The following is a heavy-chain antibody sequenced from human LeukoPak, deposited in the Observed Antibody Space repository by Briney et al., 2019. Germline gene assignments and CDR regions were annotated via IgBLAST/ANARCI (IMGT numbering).Heavy chain of an antibody. J-gene: IGHJ3*01. D-gene: IGHD5-24*01. Sequence: PGRSLRLSCAASGFTFSIYAMRWDRQAPGKGLEWVAVISYDGSNKYYADSVKGRFTISRDNSKNTLYLQMNSLRAEDTAVYYCARISRLHTPRAFYVWGQGTMVTVSS. CDR1: GFTFSIYA. CDR2: ISYDGSNK. V-gene: IGHV3-30-3*01. CDR3: ARISRLHTPRAFYV.